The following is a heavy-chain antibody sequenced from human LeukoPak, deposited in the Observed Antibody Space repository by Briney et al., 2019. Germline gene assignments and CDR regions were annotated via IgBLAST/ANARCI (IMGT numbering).Heavy chain of an antibody. CDR3: ARDRDCSGGSCYSSNWFDP. CDR2: IRSSSSTI. CDR1: GFTFSSYG. V-gene: IGHV3-48*04. J-gene: IGHJ5*02. D-gene: IGHD2-15*01. Sequence: GGSLRLSCAASGFTFSSYGMHWVRQAPGKGLEWVSYIRSSSSTIYYADSVKGRFTISRDNAKNSLYLQMNSLRAEDTAVYYCARDRDCSGGSCYSSNWFDPWGQGTLVTVSS.